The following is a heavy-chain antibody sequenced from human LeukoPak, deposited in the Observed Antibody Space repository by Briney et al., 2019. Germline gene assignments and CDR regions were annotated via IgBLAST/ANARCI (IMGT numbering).Heavy chain of an antibody. Sequence: PGGSLRLSCAASGFTFSSYAMSWVRQAPGKGLEWVSAISGSGGSTYYADSVKGLFTISRDNSKNTLYLQMNSLSAEDAAVYYCAKAGDSSGYYHFDYWGPGTLVTVSS. CDR3: AKAGDSSGYYHFDY. V-gene: IGHV3-23*01. CDR2: ISGSGGST. D-gene: IGHD3-22*01. J-gene: IGHJ4*02. CDR1: GFTFSSYA.